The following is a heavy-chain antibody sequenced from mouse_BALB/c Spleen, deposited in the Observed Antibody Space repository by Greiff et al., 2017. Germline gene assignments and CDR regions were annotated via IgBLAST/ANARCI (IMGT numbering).Heavy chain of an antibody. V-gene: IGHV7-1*02. CDR1: GFTFSDFY. CDR3: ARDDGYWYFDV. CDR2: SRNKANDYTT. D-gene: IGHD1-1*02. J-gene: IGHJ1*01. Sequence: VKLVESGGGLVQPGGSLRLSCATSGFTFSDFYMEWVRQPPGKRLEWIAASRNKANDYTTEYSASVKGRFIVSRDTSQSILYLQMNALRAEDTAIYYCARDDGYWYFDVWGAGTTVTVSS.